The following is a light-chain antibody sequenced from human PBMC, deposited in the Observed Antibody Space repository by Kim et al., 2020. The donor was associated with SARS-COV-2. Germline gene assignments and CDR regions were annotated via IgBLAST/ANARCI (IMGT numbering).Light chain of an antibody. Sequence: DLQLTQSPSTLSASVGDRVTITCRASLGVGAGLAWYEHKPGKAPKLLIYEASNLESGVPSRFSGSGSGTEFTLTISSLQPDDFATYYCQQYNWYDSFGQGTKLEI. CDR3: QQYNWYDS. J-gene: IGKJ2*03. V-gene: IGKV1-5*03. CDR2: EAS. CDR1: LGVGAG.